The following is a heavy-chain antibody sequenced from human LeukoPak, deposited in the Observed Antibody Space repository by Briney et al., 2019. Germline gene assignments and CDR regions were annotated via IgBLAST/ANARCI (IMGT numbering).Heavy chain of an antibody. CDR1: GFTFSRYA. V-gene: IGHV3-23*01. J-gene: IGHJ4*02. Sequence: GGSLRLSCAASGFTFSRYAMSWVRQAPGKGLEWVSSISGSGGITYHADSLKGRFTISRDNSKNTLFLQMNSLKAEDTAVYYCASRAGAYSHPYDYWGQGTLVTVSS. CDR2: ISGSGGIT. D-gene: IGHD4/OR15-4a*01. CDR3: ASRAGAYSHPYDY.